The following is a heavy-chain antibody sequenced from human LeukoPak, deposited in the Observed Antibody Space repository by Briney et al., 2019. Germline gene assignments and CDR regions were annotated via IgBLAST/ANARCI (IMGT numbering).Heavy chain of an antibody. V-gene: IGHV4-59*08. D-gene: IGHD5-18*01. CDR2: IYYSGST. CDR1: GGSFSGYY. CDR3: ARFHTAFDY. J-gene: IGHJ4*02. Sequence: SETLSLTCAVYGGSFSGYYWSWIRQPPGKGLEWIGYIYYSGSTNYNPSLKSRVTISVDTSKNQFSLKLSSVTAADTAVYYCARFHTAFDYWGQGTLVTVSS.